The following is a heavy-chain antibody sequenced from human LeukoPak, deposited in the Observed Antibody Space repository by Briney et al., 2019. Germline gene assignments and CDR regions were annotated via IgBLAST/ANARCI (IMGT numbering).Heavy chain of an antibody. CDR1: GDSISGYY. J-gene: IGHJ4*02. CDR2: IYYSGNT. Sequence: SETLSLTCTVSGDSISGYYWSWIRQPPGKGLEWIGYIYYSGNTNYNPSLKSRVTISVDTSTNQFSLKLIFVTAADTTVYYCARAAATTRNGFGYWGQGTLVTVSS. CDR3: ARAAATTRNGFGY. V-gene: IGHV4-59*08. D-gene: IGHD1-26*01.